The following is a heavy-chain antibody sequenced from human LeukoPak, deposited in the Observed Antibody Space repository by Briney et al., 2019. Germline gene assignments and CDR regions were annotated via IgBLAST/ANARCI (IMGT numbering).Heavy chain of an antibody. J-gene: IGHJ4*02. D-gene: IGHD3-3*01. Sequence: SQRLSCTASGFSFGDYAMTWVRQAPGQGQERIGFIRSKAYGGTTDYAASVKGRFTISRDDSKSIAYLQMNSLKTEDTAVYYCTRTIFGVVIDYWGQGTLVTVCS. V-gene: IGHV3-49*04. CDR2: IRSKAYGGTT. CDR1: GFSFGDYA. CDR3: TRTIFGVVIDY.